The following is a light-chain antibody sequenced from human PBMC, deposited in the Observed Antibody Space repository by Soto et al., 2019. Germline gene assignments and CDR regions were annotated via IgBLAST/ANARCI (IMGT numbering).Light chain of an antibody. J-gene: IGKJ4*01. V-gene: IGKV3-15*01. CDR3: QQYNNWPPLT. Sequence: EIVMTQSPATLSLSPGETATLSCRASQSVSSSLAWYQQTPGRAPRLLIYGASNRATDIPTRFSGSGSGTEFTLTISGLQSEDFAVYYCQQYNNWPPLTFGGGTKVDI. CDR2: GAS. CDR1: QSVSSS.